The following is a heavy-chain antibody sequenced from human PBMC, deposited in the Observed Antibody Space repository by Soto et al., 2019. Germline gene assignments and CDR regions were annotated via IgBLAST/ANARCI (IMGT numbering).Heavy chain of an antibody. CDR2: ISGSGGST. CDR1: GFTFKFYG. Sequence: PGGSLRLSCAASGFTFKFYGMNWVRQAPGKGLEWVSAISGSGGSTYYADSVKGRFTISRDNSKNTLYLQMNSLRAEDTAVYYCAKEWTENWFDPWGQGTLVTVSS. D-gene: IGHD5-12*01. CDR3: AKEWTENWFDP. V-gene: IGHV3-23*01. J-gene: IGHJ5*02.